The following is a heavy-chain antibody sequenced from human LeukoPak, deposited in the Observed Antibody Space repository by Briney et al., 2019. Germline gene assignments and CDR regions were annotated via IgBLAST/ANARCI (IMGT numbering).Heavy chain of an antibody. CDR2: IHPYNGNT. Sequence: ASVKVSCKASGYSFATYGITWVRQAPGQGLEWMGWIHPYNGNTNYAQKFQGRVTMTTDTSTSTAYMDLRSLRSDDTAVYYCARDRTAVRPGWFDPWGQGTLVTVSS. CDR3: ARDRTAVRPGWFDP. J-gene: IGHJ5*02. V-gene: IGHV1-18*01. D-gene: IGHD6-6*01. CDR1: GYSFATYG.